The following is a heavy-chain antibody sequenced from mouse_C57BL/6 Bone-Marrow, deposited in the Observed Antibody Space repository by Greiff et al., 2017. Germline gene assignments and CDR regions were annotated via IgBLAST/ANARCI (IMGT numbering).Heavy chain of an antibody. CDR3: EREEYYDYDGAWFAY. J-gene: IGHJ3*01. V-gene: IGHV1-26*01. CDR1: GYTFTDYY. CDR2: INPNNGGT. D-gene: IGHD2-4*01. Sequence: EVQLQQSGPELVKPGASVKISCKASGYTFTDYYMNWVKQSHGKSLEWIGDINPNNGGTSYNQKFKGKATLTVDKSSSTAYMELRILTSEDSAVYYCEREEYYDYDGAWFAYWGQGTLVTVSA.